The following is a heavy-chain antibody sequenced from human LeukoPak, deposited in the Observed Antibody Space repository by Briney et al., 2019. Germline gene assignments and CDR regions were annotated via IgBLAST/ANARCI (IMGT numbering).Heavy chain of an antibody. CDR3: ARETVTPPYYYYYMDV. V-gene: IGHV4-34*01. CDR2: INHSGST. CDR1: GGSFSGYY. J-gene: IGHJ6*03. D-gene: IGHD4-11*01. Sequence: SETLSLTCAVYGGSFSGYYWSWIRQPPGKGLEWIGEINHSGSTNYNPSLKSRVTISVDTSKNQFSLKLSSVTAADTAVYYCARETVTPPYYYYYMDVWGKGTTVTVSS.